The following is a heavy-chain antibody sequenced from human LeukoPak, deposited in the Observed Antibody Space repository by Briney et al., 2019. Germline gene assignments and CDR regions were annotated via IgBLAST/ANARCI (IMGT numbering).Heavy chain of an antibody. CDR2: INPNSGGT. CDR1: GYTFTGYY. J-gene: IGHJ4*02. D-gene: IGHD6-19*01. Sequence: ASVKVSCKASGYTFTGYYMHWVRQAPGQGLEWMGWINPNSGGTNYAQKFQGRVTMTRDTSISTAYMELSRLRSDDTAVYYCARVARLIAVAGYDYWGQGTLVTVSS. CDR3: ARVARLIAVAGYDY. V-gene: IGHV1-2*02.